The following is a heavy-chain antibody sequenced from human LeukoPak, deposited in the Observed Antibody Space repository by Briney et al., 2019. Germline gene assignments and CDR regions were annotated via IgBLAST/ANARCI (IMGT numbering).Heavy chain of an antibody. V-gene: IGHV4-59*08. J-gene: IGHJ4*02. CDR1: GGSISSYY. D-gene: IGHD3-22*01. CDR2: IYYSGST. CDR3: ARLRYYDSSGYYDFDY. Sequence: SETLSLTCTVSGGSISSYYWSWIRQPPGKGLEWIGYIYYSGSTHYNPSLKSRVTISVDTSKNQFSLKLSSVTAADTAVYYCARLRYYDSSGYYDFDYWGQGTLVTVSS.